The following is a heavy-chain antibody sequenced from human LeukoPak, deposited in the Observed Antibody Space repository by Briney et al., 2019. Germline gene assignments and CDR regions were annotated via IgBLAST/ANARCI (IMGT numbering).Heavy chain of an antibody. J-gene: IGHJ4*02. Sequence: PGGSLRLSCAAFGFTFSSYEMNWVRQAPGKGLEWVSYIGGSGSTYYADSVKGRFTISRDNAKNSLYLRMNSPRAEDTAVYYCAKAMVRGVIGAFDYWGQGTLVTVSS. V-gene: IGHV3-48*03. CDR3: AKAMVRGVIGAFDY. CDR1: GFTFSSYE. D-gene: IGHD3-10*01. CDR2: IGGSGST.